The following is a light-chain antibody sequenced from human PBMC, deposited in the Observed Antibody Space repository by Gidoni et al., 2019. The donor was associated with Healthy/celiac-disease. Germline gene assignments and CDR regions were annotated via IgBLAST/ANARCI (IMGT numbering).Light chain of an antibody. CDR3: QQRSNWPPVLT. V-gene: IGKV3-11*01. CDR1: QSVSSY. CDR2: DAS. J-gene: IGKJ4*01. Sequence: EILLTQSPATLSLSSVERATISCRASQSVSSYLPWYQQKPGQAPRLLIYDASNRATGIPARFSGSGSGTDFTLTISSLEHEDVAVYYCQQRSNWPPVLTFGGXTKVEIK.